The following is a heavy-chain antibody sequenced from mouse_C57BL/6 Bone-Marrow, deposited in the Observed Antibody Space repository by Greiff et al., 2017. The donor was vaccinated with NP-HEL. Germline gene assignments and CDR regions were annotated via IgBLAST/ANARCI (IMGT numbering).Heavy chain of an antibody. Sequence: VQLQQSGAELMKPGASVKLSCKATGYTFTGYWIEWVKQRPGHGLEWIGEILPGSGSTNYNEKFKGKATFTADTSSNTAYMQLSSLTTEDSAIYYCASPIYYYGSRGYFDVWGRGTTVTVSS. V-gene: IGHV1-9*01. CDR2: ILPGSGST. J-gene: IGHJ1*03. CDR3: ASPIYYYGSRGYFDV. CDR1: GYTFTGYW. D-gene: IGHD1-1*01.